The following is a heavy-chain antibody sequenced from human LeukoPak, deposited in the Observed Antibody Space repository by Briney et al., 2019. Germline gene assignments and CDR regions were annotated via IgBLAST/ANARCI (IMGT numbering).Heavy chain of an antibody. Sequence: GGSLRLSCAASGFTFSSYSMNWVRQAPGKGLEWVSSISSSSSYIYYADSVKGRFTISRDDAKNSLYLQMNSLRAEDTAVYYCARQQNIAAAGTVDWGQGTLVTVSS. V-gene: IGHV3-21*01. J-gene: IGHJ4*02. D-gene: IGHD6-13*01. CDR1: GFTFSSYS. CDR2: ISSSSSYI. CDR3: ARQQNIAAAGTVD.